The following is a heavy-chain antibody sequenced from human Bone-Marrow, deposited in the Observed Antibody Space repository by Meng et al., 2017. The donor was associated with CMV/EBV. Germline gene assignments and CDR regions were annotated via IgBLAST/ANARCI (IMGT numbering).Heavy chain of an antibody. CDR1: GGTFSSYA. Sequence: SVKVSRKASGGTFSSYAISWVRQAPGQGLEWMGGIIPIFGTANYAQKFQGRVTITTDESTSTAYMELSSLRSEDTAVYYCARGKSALSPDYGGNSGYWGQGTLVTVSS. J-gene: IGHJ4*02. CDR3: ARGKSALSPDYGGNSGY. CDR2: IIPIFGTA. V-gene: IGHV1-69*05. D-gene: IGHD4-23*01.